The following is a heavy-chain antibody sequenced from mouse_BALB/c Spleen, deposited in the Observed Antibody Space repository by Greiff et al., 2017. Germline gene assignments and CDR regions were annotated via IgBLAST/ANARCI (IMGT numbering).Heavy chain of an antibody. CDR3: ARRTGTNGYFDY. D-gene: IGHD4-1*01. CDR1: GFTFSDYG. CDR2: ISNLAYSI. J-gene: IGHJ2*01. Sequence: EVQLVESGGGLVQPGGSRKLSCAASGFTFSDYGMAWVRQAPGKGPEWVAFISNLAYSIYYADTVTGRFTISRENAKNTLYLEMSSLRSEDTAMYYCARRTGTNGYFDYWGQGTTLTVSS. V-gene: IGHV5-15*02.